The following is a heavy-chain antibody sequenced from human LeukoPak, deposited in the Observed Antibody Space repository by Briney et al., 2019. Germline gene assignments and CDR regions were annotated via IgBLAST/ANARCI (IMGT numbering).Heavy chain of an antibody. D-gene: IGHD3-10*01. J-gene: IGHJ4*02. CDR1: GFTVSSNY. V-gene: IGHV3-66*02. CDR2: IYSGGST. CDR3: ARDFRTLGSYYVHY. Sequence: GSLRLSCAASGFTVSSNYMSWVRQAPGKGLEWVSVIYSGGSTYYADSVKGRFTISRDNSKNTLYLQMNSLRAEDTAVYYCARDFRTLGSYYVHYWGQGTLVTVSS.